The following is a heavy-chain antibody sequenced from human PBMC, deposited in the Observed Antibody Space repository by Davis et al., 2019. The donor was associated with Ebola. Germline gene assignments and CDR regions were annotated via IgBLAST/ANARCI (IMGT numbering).Heavy chain of an antibody. CDR2: ISAYNGNT. V-gene: IGHV1-18*04. CDR3: ARVPYSGSYPPKGYMDV. J-gene: IGHJ6*03. D-gene: IGHD1-26*01. CDR1: GYTFTSYG. Sequence: ASVKVSCKASGYTFTSYGISWVRQAPGQGLEWMGWISAYNGNTNYAQKLQGRVTMTTDTSTSTAYMELRSLRSDDTAVYYCARVPYSGSYPPKGYMDVWGKGTTVTVSS.